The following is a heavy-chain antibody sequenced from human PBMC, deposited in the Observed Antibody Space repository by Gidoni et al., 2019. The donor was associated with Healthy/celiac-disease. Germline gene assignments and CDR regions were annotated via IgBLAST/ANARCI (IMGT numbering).Heavy chain of an antibody. Sequence: GRFTISRDNSKNTLYLQMNSLRAEDTAVYYCAQQLWLQGRNYWGQGTLVTVSS. D-gene: IGHD5-18*01. J-gene: IGHJ4*02. CDR3: AQQLWLQGRNY. V-gene: IGHV3-23*01.